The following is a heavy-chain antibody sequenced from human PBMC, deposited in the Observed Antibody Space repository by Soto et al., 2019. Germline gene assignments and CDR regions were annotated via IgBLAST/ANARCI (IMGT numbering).Heavy chain of an antibody. Sequence: PGGSLRLSCAASGFTVSSNYMSWVRQAPGKGLEWVSVIYSGGSTYYADSVKGRFTISRDNSKNTLYLQMNSLRAEDTAVYYCARDHRVVADFWSGYYTGGWFDPWGQGTLVTVSS. J-gene: IGHJ5*02. CDR2: IYSGGST. D-gene: IGHD3-3*01. CDR1: GFTVSSNY. V-gene: IGHV3-66*01. CDR3: ARDHRVVADFWSGYYTGGWFDP.